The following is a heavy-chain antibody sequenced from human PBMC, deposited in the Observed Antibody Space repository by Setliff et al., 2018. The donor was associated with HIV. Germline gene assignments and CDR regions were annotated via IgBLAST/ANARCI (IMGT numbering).Heavy chain of an antibody. V-gene: IGHV3-11*01. D-gene: IGHD1-26*01. CDR1: GFTFSDHS. CDR3: ARDPDTTSKVDL. Sequence: GESLKISCTASGFTFSDHSMTWIRQAPEKGLEWVSYITAGGGSTFYADSVKGRFTISRDNADNSLFPQMNSLNADDTAVYYCARDPDTTSKVDLWGRGTLVTVSS. J-gene: IGHJ2*01. CDR2: ITAGGGST.